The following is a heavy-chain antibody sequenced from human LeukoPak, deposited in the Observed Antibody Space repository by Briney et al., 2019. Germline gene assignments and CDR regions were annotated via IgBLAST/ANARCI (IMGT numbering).Heavy chain of an antibody. CDR2: INHSGST. J-gene: IGHJ4*02. Sequence: SETLSLTCAVYGGSFSGYYWSWIRQPPGKGLEWIGEINHSGSTNYNPSLKSRVTISVDTSKNQFSLELSSVTAADTAVYYCAGSYGSGSYRFDYWGQGTLVTVSS. V-gene: IGHV4-34*01. CDR1: GGSFSGYY. CDR3: AGSYGSGSYRFDY. D-gene: IGHD3-10*01.